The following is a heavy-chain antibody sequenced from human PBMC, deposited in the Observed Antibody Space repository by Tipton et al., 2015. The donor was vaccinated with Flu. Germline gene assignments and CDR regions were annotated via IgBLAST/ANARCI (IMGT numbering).Heavy chain of an antibody. D-gene: IGHD3-10*01. CDR1: GGSMSSFY. CDR3: AGGSGSGTYMIFYF. CDR2: LYTSGSS. V-gene: IGHV4-4*07. Sequence: GLVKPSETLSFTCSVSGGSMSSFYWSWIRQPAGKGLEWIGRLYTSGSSNYNPALKSRVTMSIDTSKNQFSLQLTCLTAADTAVYYCAGGSGSGTYMIFYFWGQGTLVTVSS. J-gene: IGHJ4*02.